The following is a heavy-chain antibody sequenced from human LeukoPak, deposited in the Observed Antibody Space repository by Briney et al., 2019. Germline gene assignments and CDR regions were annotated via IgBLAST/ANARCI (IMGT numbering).Heavy chain of an antibody. CDR3: VRISGTYRFDY. CDR2: ISGSGTGT. CDR1: GFTFSTSS. V-gene: IGHV3-23*01. Sequence: GGSLRLSCAASGFTFSTSSMGWVRQPPGKGPQWVSAISGSGTGTYYADSVKGRFTISRDNSKNTLYLQMNTLRAEDTAVFYCVRISGTYRFDYWGQGTLVTVSS. D-gene: IGHD1-26*01. J-gene: IGHJ4*02.